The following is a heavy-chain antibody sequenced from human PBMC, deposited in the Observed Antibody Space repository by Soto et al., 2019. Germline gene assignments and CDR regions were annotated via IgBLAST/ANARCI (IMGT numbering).Heavy chain of an antibody. J-gene: IGHJ4*02. CDR1: GFTFSTVA. D-gene: IGHD1-1*01. V-gene: IGHV3-23*01. CDR2: ISDNGGNT. CDR3: AKLYWNPRYFDY. Sequence: GSLRLSCVASGFTFSTVAMTWVRQAPGKGLEWVSSISDNGGNTDYADSVRGRFTLSRDNSKNTLYLQMNHLKAEDTAVYYCAKLYWNPRYFDYWGQGARVTVSS.